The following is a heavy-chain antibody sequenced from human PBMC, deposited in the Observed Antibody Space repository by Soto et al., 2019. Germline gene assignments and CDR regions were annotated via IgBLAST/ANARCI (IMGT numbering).Heavy chain of an antibody. Sequence: QVQLVQSGAAVKKPGSSVKVSCKASGGTFSSYAISWVRQAPGQGLEWMGGIIPIFGTANYAQKFQGRVTISADESTSTADMGLSTLRSGDTGLYYCAGMVGDRCVYSYSFDSSFEGTLVAVSS. CDR2: IIPIFGTA. D-gene: IGHD1-26*01. J-gene: IGHJ4*02. CDR1: GGTFSSYA. CDR3: AGMVGDRCVYSYSFDS. V-gene: IGHV1-69*12.